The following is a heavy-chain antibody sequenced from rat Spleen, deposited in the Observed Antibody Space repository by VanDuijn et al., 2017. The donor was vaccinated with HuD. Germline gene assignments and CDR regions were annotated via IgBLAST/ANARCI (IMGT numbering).Heavy chain of an antibody. Sequence: EVQLAEPGGGLVQPGRSMKLSCTALGFTFSNYYMAWVRQAPTKGLEWVASISNGGGNTYYRDSVKGRFTISRDNAKSTLYLQMDSLRSEDTATYYCARPDYSRFDYWGQGVMVTVSS. J-gene: IGHJ2*01. D-gene: IGHD1-2*01. V-gene: IGHV5-25*01. CDR2: ISNGGGNT. CDR1: GFTFSNYY. CDR3: ARPDYSRFDY.